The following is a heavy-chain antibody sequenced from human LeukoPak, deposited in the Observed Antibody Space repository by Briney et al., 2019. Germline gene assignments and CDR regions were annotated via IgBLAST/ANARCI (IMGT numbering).Heavy chain of an antibody. Sequence: GGSLRLSCAASGFTFSSYAMSWVRQAPGKGLEWVSAISGSGDSTYYADSVKGRFTISRDNSKNTLYLQMNSLRAEDTAVYYCAKEVSAYSYGPRYFDYWGQGTLVTVSS. J-gene: IGHJ4*02. D-gene: IGHD5-18*01. V-gene: IGHV3-23*01. CDR1: GFTFSSYA. CDR3: AKEVSAYSYGPRYFDY. CDR2: ISGSGDST.